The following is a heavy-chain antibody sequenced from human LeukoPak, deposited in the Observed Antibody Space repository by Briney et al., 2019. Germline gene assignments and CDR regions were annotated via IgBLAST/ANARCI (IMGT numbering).Heavy chain of an antibody. CDR2: IKKSGSET. D-gene: IGHD5-18*01. CDR3: ASLDTAAIGTGGY. J-gene: IGHJ4*02. CDR1: GFPFSPDW. V-gene: IGHV3-7*01. Sequence: PGGSLRLSCAASGFPFSPDWMSWVRQAPGNGLEWVAMIKKSGSETHYVDSVKGRFTISRDSARNSLYLQMSSLKADDTAVYYCASLDTAAIGTGGYWGQGTLVTVSS.